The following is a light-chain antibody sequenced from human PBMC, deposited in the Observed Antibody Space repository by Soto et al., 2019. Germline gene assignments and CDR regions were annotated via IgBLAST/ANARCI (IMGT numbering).Light chain of an antibody. CDR3: QQYNNWPPWT. J-gene: IGKJ1*01. CDR2: GAS. Sequence: EIVMTQSPATLSVSPGERATLSCRASQSVSSNLAWYQQKTGQAPRLLIDGASTRATGIPARFSGSGSGTEFTLTISSLQSEDFAVYYWQQYNNWPPWTFGQGTKVEIK. V-gene: IGKV3D-15*01. CDR1: QSVSSN.